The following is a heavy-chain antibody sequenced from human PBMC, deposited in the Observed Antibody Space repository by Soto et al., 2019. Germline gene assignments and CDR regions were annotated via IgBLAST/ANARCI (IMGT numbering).Heavy chain of an antibody. V-gene: IGHV1-69*12. D-gene: IGHD5-12*01. CDR1: GGTFSSYT. CDR3: ARGNHRWLQLWYFDL. Sequence: QVQLVQSGAEVKKPGSSVTVSCKASGGTFSSYTISWVRQAPGQGLEWMGGIIPIFGTANYAQKFQGRVTITADESTSTAYMELSNLRSEYTAVYYCARGNHRWLQLWYFDLWGRGTLVTVSS. CDR2: IIPIFGTA. J-gene: IGHJ2*01.